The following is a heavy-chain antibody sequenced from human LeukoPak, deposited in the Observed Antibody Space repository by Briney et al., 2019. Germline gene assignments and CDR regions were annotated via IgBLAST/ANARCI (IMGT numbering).Heavy chain of an antibody. Sequence: SQTLSLTCTVSGGSISSGSYYWSWIRQPPGKGLEWIGEINHSGSTNYNPSLKSRVTISVDTSKNQFSLKLSSVTAADTAVYYCARGPYGSGSYYYWGQGTLVTVSS. V-gene: IGHV4-39*07. D-gene: IGHD3-10*01. J-gene: IGHJ4*02. CDR2: INHSGST. CDR3: ARGPYGSGSYYY. CDR1: GGSISSGSYY.